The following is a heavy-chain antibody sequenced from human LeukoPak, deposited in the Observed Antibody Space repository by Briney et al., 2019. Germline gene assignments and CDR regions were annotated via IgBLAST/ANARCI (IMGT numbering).Heavy chain of an antibody. D-gene: IGHD3-10*02. Sequence: GGSLRLSCAASGFSFSSYEMNWVRQAPGKGLEWISYISASGTLTHYADSVEGRFSISRDNAKNSLYLQMNSLRAEDTAVYYCAELGITMIGGVWGKGTTVTISS. J-gene: IGHJ6*04. CDR3: AELGITMIGGV. CDR2: ISASGTLT. CDR1: GFSFSSYE. V-gene: IGHV3-48*03.